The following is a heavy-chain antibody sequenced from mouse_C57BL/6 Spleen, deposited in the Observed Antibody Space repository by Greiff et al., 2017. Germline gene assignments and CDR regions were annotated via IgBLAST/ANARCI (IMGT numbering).Heavy chain of an antibody. D-gene: IGHD1-1*01. V-gene: IGHV1-69*01. CDR3: ARGGTTVPYYFDY. J-gene: IGHJ2*01. CDR1: GYTFTSYW. CDR2: LDPSDSYT. Sequence: QVQLQQPGAELVMPGASVKLSCKASGYTFTSYWMHWVKQRPGQGLEWIGELDPSDSYTNYNQKFKGKSTLTVDKSSSTAYMQLSSLTSEDSAVYYCARGGTTVPYYFDYWGQGTTLTVSS.